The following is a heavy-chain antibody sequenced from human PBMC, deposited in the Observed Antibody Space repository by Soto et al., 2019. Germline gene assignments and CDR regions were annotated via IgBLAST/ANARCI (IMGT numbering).Heavy chain of an antibody. CDR1: GYTFTSYY. CDR3: VKGVYYDSSGYSPPLDY. CDR2: INPSGGST. J-gene: IGHJ4*02. V-gene: IGHV1-46*01. D-gene: IGHD3-22*01. Sequence: ASVKVSCKASGYTFTSYYMHWVRQAPGQGLEWMGIINPSGGSTSYAQKFQGRVTMTRDTSTSTVYMELSSLRAEDTAVYYCVKGVYYDSSGYSPPLDYWGQGTLVTVSS.